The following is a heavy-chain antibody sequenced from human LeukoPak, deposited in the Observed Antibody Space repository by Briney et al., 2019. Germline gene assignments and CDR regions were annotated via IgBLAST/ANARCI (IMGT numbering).Heavy chain of an antibody. CDR1: GGSISSGGYY. CDR2: IYYSGST. V-gene: IGHV4-31*03. Sequence: SQTLSLTCTVSGGSISSGGYYWSWIRQHPGKGLEWIGYIYYSGSTNYNPSLKSRVTISVDTSKNQFSLKLSSVTAADTAVYYCARAGKDCSSSWWLWFDPWGQGTLVTVSS. CDR3: ARAGKDCSSSWWLWFDP. J-gene: IGHJ5*02. D-gene: IGHD6-13*01.